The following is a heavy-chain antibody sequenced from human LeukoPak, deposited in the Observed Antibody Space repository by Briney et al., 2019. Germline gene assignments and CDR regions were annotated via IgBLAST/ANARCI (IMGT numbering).Heavy chain of an antibody. CDR2: ISSSSYI. D-gene: IGHD3-3*01. Sequence: GGSLRLSCAASGFTFSSYSMNWVRQAPGKGLEWVSSISSSSYIYYADSVKGRFTISRDNAKNSLYLQMNSLRAEDTAVYYCARDKNYDFWSGSGNWFDPWGQGTLVTVSS. CDR3: ARDKNYDFWSGSGNWFDP. CDR1: GFTFSSYS. V-gene: IGHV3-21*01. J-gene: IGHJ5*02.